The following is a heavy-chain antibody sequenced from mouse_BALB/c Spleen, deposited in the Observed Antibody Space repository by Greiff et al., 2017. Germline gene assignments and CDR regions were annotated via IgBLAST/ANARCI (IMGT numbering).Heavy chain of an antibody. V-gene: IGHV5-9-4*01. J-gene: IGHJ2*01. D-gene: IGHD1-2*01. Sequence: EVQRVESGGGLVKPGGSLKLSCAASGFTFSSYAMSWVRQSPEKRLEWVAEISSGGSYTYYPDTVTGRFTISRDNAKNTLYLEMSSLRSEDTAMYYCARKIDGAFDYWGQGTTLTVSS. CDR3: ARKIDGAFDY. CDR1: GFTFSSYA. CDR2: ISSGGSYT.